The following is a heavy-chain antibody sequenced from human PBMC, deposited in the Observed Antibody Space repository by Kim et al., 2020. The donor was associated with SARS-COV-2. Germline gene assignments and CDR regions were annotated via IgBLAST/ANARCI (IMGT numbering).Heavy chain of an antibody. V-gene: IGHV3-30*07. CDR3: ARAQGGRSIVGAFDY. J-gene: IGHJ4*02. Sequence: VSGKGRFTISRDNSKNSLYLQTNSLRPEDTAVYYCARAQGGRSIVGAFDYWGQGTLVTVSS. D-gene: IGHD1-26*01.